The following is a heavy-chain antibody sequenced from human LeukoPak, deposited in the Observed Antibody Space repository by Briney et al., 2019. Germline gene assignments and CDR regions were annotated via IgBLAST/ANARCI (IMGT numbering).Heavy chain of an antibody. CDR3: ARQDPDMASAFDI. V-gene: IGHV5-51*01. CDR1: GYSFTSYW. J-gene: IGHJ3*02. D-gene: IGHD3-9*01. Sequence: GESLKISCKGSGYSFTSYWIAWVRQMPGKGLEWMGIIYPGDSDTRYSPSFQGQVTISADKSVSTAYLQWSSLKASDTAMYYCARQDPDMASAFDIRGQGTMVTVSS. CDR2: IYPGDSDT.